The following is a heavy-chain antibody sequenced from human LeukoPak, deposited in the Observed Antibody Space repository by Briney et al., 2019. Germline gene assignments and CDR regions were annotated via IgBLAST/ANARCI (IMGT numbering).Heavy chain of an antibody. D-gene: IGHD3-16*02. V-gene: IGHV1-2*02. J-gene: IGHJ6*03. Sequence: ASVKVSCKASGYTFTGYYMHWVRQAPGQGLEWMGWINPNSGGTNYAQKFQGRVTMTRDTSISTAYMELSRLRSDDTAVYYCARGGRLRLGELSFAQRIGASLDYYYYMDVWGKGTTVTVSS. CDR3: ARGGRLRLGELSFAQRIGASLDYYYYMDV. CDR1: GYTFTGYY. CDR2: INPNSGGT.